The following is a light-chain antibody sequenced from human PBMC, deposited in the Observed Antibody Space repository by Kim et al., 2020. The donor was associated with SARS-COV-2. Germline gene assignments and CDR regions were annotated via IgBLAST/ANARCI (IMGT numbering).Light chain of an antibody. CDR1: QDISNY. V-gene: IGKV1-33*01. Sequence: DIQMTQSPSSLSASVGDRVTITCQASQDISNYLNWYQQKPGKAPKLLIYDASNLETGFPSRFSGSGSGTDFTFTISSLQPEDIATYYCKQYDNIPYTFGQGTKLEIK. CDR2: DAS. CDR3: KQYDNIPYT. J-gene: IGKJ2*01.